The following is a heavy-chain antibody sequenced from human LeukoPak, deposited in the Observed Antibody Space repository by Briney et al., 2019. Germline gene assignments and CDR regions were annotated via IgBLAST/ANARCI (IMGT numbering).Heavy chain of an antibody. CDR3: ARGRQDVTMIVVVMTAVSYYLDV. CDR2: MNPSGST. J-gene: IGHJ6*03. D-gene: IGHD3-22*01. CDR1: GGSFSGYY. Sequence: PSETLSLTCAVYGGSFSGYYWTWIRQTPEKGLEWIGEMNPSGSTSYNPSLKSRVTISVDTSKNQFSLKLCSVTAADTAVYYCARGRQDVTMIVVVMTAVSYYLDVWGKGTTVTVS. V-gene: IGHV4-34*01.